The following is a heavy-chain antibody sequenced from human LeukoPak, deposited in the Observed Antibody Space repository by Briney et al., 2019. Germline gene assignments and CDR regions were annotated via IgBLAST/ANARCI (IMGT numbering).Heavy chain of an antibody. CDR3: VTHDSSGYYFHP. CDR1: GGSISSDDYY. D-gene: IGHD3-22*01. Sequence: SGTLSLTCTVSGGSISSDDYYWTWIGQHPGKGLEWIGYIYHRGTTYYNPSLNGRVTISVDTYRSQFSLRLSSVTAADTAVYYCVTHDSSGYYFHPWGQGTLVTVSS. V-gene: IGHV4-31*03. J-gene: IGHJ5*02. CDR2: IYHRGTT.